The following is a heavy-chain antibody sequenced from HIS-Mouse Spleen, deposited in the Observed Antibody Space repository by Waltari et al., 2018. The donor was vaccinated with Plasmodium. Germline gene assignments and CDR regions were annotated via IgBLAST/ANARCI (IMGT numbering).Heavy chain of an antibody. V-gene: IGHV3-21*01. Sequence: LSCAASGITFSSYSMNWVRQAPGKGLEWVSSISSSSSYIYYADSVKGRFTISRDNAKNSLYLQMNSLRAEDTAVYYCAREDILTGYYNDYWYFDLWGRGTLVTVSS. CDR2: ISSSSSYI. CDR3: AREDILTGYYNDYWYFDL. J-gene: IGHJ2*01. CDR1: GITFSSYS. D-gene: IGHD3-9*01.